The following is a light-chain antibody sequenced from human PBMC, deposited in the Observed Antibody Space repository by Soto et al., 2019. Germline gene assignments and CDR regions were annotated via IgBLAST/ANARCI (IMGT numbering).Light chain of an antibody. J-gene: IGLJ1*01. CDR3: ISYTSCSTLYV. Sequence: QSVLTQPASVSGSPGQSITISCTGTSSDVGGYNYVSWYQHHPGKAPKLLIFEVSNRPSGVSHRFSGSNSGNTAFLTISGLQPEDEADFFCISYTSCSTLYVFGIGTKVTVL. CDR1: SSDVGGYNY. CDR2: EVS. V-gene: IGLV2-14*01.